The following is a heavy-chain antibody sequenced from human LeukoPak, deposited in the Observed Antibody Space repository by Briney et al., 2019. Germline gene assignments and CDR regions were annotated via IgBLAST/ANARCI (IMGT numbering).Heavy chain of an antibody. V-gene: IGHV3-23*01. J-gene: IGHJ4*02. Sequence: GGSLRLSCAASGFTFSSYSMNWVRQAPGKGLEWVSAISGSGGSTYYADSVKGRFTISRDNSKNTLYLQMNSLRAEDTAVYYCAKDQEWELLECRADYWGQGTLVTVSS. CDR1: GFTFSSYS. CDR3: AKDQEWELLECRADY. D-gene: IGHD1-26*01. CDR2: ISGSGGST.